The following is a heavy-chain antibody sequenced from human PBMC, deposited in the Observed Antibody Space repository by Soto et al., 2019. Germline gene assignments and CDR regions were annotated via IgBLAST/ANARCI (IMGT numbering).Heavy chain of an antibody. J-gene: IGHJ6*02. CDR2: IIPISGTA. Sequence: NFDCKGAGYGFSSYSISWLRKNPGQGLEWMGGIIPISGTANYAQKFQGRVTITADESTSTAYMELSSLRSEDTAVYYCARSQGSSTSLEIYYYYYYGMDVWGQGTTVTVSS. CDR3: ARSQGSSTSLEIYYYYYYGMDV. CDR1: GYGFSSYS. V-gene: IGHV1-69*01. D-gene: IGHD2-2*01.